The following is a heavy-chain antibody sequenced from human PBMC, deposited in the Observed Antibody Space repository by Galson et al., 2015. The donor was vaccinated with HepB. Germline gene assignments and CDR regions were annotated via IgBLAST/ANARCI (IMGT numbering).Heavy chain of an antibody. CDR2: IWYDGSNK. V-gene: IGHV3-33*01. J-gene: IGHJ6*03. CDR3: ARDLGAAQIQSYMDV. D-gene: IGHD6-13*01. CDR1: GFTFSSYG. Sequence: SLRLSCAASGFTFSSYGMHWVRQAPGKGLEWVAVIWYDGSNKYYADSVKGRFTISRDNSKNTLYLQMNSLRAEDTAVYYCARDLGAAQIQSYMDVWGKGTTVTVSS.